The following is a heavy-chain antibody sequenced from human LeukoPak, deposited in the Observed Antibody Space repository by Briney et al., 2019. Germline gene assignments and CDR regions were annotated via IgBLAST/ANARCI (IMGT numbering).Heavy chain of an antibody. CDR2: IIPILGIA. J-gene: IGHJ4*02. V-gene: IGHV1-69*04. CDR1: GGTFSSYA. CDR3: ARDLRYYDSSGYAPFDY. Sequence: ASVKVSCKASGGTFSSYAISWVRQAPGQGLEWMGRIIPILGIANYAQKFQGRVTITADKSTSTAYMELSSLSSEDTAVYYGARDLRYYDSSGYAPFDYWGQGTLVTVSS. D-gene: IGHD3-22*01.